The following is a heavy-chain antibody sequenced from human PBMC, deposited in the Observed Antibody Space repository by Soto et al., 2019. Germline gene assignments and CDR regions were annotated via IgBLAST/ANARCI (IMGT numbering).Heavy chain of an antibody. D-gene: IGHD4-4*01. CDR3: ASGYSNFDY. CDR2: ISSSSSYI. Sequence: GGSLRLSCAAPGFTFSDYSMNWVRQAPGKGLERVSSISSSSSYIYYADSVRGRFTISRDNAKNSLYLQMNSLRAEDTAVYYCASGYSNFDYWGQGTLVTVSS. CDR1: GFTFSDYS. J-gene: IGHJ4*02. V-gene: IGHV3-21*01.